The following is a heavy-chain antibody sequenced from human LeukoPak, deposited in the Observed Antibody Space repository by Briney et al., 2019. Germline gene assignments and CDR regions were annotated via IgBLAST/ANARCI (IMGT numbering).Heavy chain of an antibody. J-gene: IGHJ6*02. Sequence: SETLSLTCTVSGGSISSYYWSWIRQPAGKGPEWIGRIYTSGSTNYNPSLKSRVTISVDTSKNQFSLKLSSVTAADTAVYYCARIGNYDSGSSIGMDVWGQGTTVTVSS. CDR2: IYTSGST. CDR3: ARIGNYDSGSSIGMDV. D-gene: IGHD3-10*01. CDR1: GGSISSYY. V-gene: IGHV4-4*07.